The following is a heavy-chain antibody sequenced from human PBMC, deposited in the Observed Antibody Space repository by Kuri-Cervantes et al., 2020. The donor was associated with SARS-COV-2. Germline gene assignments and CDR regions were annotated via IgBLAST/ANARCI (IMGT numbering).Heavy chain of an antibody. CDR3: ARVALIYYDSSGYYSHFDY. CDR1: GYTFTSYY. CDR2: INPSGGST. D-gene: IGHD3-22*01. Sequence: ASVKVSCKASGYTFTSYYMHWVRQAPGQGLEWMGIINPSGGSTSYAQKFQGRVTMTRDTSTSTVYMELSSLRSEDTAVYYCARVALIYYDSSGYYSHFDYWGQGTLVTVSS. V-gene: IGHV1-46*01. J-gene: IGHJ4*02.